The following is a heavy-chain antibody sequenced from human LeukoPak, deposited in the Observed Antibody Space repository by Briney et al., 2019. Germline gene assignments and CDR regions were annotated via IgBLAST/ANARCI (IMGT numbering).Heavy chain of an antibody. Sequence: SETLSLTCAVYGGSFSGYYWSWIRQPPGKGLEWIGEMNHSGSTNYNPSLKSRVTISVDTPKNQFYLKLSSVTAADTAVYYGARGARSGSYPYARRPGFDYWGQGTLVTVSS. CDR2: MNHSGST. V-gene: IGHV4-34*01. D-gene: IGHD1-26*01. CDR3: ARGARSGSYPYARRPGFDY. CDR1: GGSFSGYY. J-gene: IGHJ4*02.